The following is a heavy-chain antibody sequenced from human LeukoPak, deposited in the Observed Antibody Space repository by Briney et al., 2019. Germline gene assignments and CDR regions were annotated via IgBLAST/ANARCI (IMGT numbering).Heavy chain of an antibody. CDR3: ARAGTAMYRYYGMDV. D-gene: IGHD5-18*01. J-gene: IGHJ6*02. CDR2: IYYSGST. Sequence: SETLSLTCTVSGGSISSHYWSWIRQPPGKGLEWIGYIYYSGSTNYNPSLKSRVTISVDTSKNQFSLKLSSVTAADTAVYYCARAGTAMYRYYGMDVWGQGTTVTVSS. V-gene: IGHV4-59*11. CDR1: GGSISSHY.